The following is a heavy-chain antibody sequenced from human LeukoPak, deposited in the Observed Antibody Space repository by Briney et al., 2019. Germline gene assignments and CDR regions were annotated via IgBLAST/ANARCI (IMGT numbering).Heavy chain of an antibody. D-gene: IGHD6-13*01. CDR2: IWYDGSNK. CDR1: GFAFSSYG. J-gene: IGHJ4*02. CDR3: ARDSSSSWYAFDY. V-gene: IGHV3-33*01. Sequence: GRSLRLSCAASGFAFSSYGMHWVRQAPGKGLEWVAVIWYDGSNKYYADSVKGRFTISRDNSKNTLYLQMNSLRAEDTAVYYCARDSSSSWYAFDYWGQGTLVTVSS.